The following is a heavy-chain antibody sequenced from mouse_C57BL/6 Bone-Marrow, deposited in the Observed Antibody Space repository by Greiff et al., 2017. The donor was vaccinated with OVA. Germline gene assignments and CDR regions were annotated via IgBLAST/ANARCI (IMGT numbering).Heavy chain of an antibody. CDR1: GFTFSSYA. D-gene: IGHD2-5*01. Sequence: EVKVVESGGGLVKPGGSLKLSCAASGFTFSSYAMSWVRQTPEKRLEWVATISDGGSYTYYPDNVKGRFTISRDNAKNNLYLQMSHLKSEDTAMYYCARDTPLYYSKDYWGQGTTLTVSS. J-gene: IGHJ2*01. CDR2: ISDGGSYT. CDR3: ARDTPLYYSKDY. V-gene: IGHV5-4*01.